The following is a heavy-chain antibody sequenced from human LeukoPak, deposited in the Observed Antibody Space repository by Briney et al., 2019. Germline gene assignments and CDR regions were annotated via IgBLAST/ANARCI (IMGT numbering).Heavy chain of an antibody. Sequence: SETLSLTCTVSGGSVTDYYWSWIRQSPGKGLEWIGYIYYTGTSYNPSLKSRVTISADASKNQFSLKLISVTAADTAVYYCASRKQGNDYWGQGTLVTVSS. CDR3: ASRKQGNDY. CDR2: IYYTGT. V-gene: IGHV4-59*02. D-gene: IGHD7-27*01. CDR1: GGSVTDYY. J-gene: IGHJ4*02.